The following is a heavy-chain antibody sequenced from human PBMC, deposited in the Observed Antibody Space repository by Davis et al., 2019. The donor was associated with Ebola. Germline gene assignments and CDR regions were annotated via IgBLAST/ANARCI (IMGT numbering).Heavy chain of an antibody. CDR2: IIPIFGTA. D-gene: IGHD5-24*01. CDR1: GGTFSSYA. J-gene: IGHJ4*02. V-gene: IGHV1-69*06. Sequence: AASVKVSCKASGGTFSSYAINWVRQAPGQGLEWMGGIIPIFGTANYAQKFQGRVTITADKSTSTAYMELSSLRSEDTAVYYYAREGDGYNAGLDYWGQGTLVTVSS. CDR3: AREGDGYNAGLDY.